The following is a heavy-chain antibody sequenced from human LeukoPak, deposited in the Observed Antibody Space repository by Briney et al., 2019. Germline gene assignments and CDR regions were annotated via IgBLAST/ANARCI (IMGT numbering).Heavy chain of an antibody. CDR1: GYTFTGYY. D-gene: IGHD1-26*01. V-gene: IGHV1-2*02. Sequence: GASVKVSCKASGYTFTGYYMHWVRQAPGQGLEWMGWINPNSGGTNYAQKFQGRVTMTRDTSISTAYMELSRLRSDDTTVYYCATWGSGSYYVFDYWGQGTLVTVSS. CDR3: ATWGSGSYYVFDY. J-gene: IGHJ4*02. CDR2: INPNSGGT.